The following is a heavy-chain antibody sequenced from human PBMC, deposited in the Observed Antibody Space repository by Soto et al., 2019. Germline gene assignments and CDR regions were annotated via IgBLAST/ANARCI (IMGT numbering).Heavy chain of an antibody. J-gene: IGHJ6*02. V-gene: IGHV1-18*01. Sequence: ASVKVSCKASGYTFTSYGISWVRQAPGQGLEWMGWISAYNGNTNYAQKLQGRVTMTTDTSTSTAYMELRSLRSDDTAVYYCARDSEERYFDWLSWGDYYYGMDVWGQGTTVTVSS. D-gene: IGHD3-9*01. CDR3: ARDSEERYFDWLSWGDYYYGMDV. CDR2: ISAYNGNT. CDR1: GYTFTSYG.